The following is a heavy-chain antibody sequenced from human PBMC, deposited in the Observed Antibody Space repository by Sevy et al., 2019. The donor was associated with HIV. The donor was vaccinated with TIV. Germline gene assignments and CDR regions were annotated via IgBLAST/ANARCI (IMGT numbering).Heavy chain of an antibody. CDR2: ISGSGGST. CDR3: AKFGGYYYDSSGPRTGFDY. D-gene: IGHD3-22*01. J-gene: IGHJ4*02. CDR1: GFTFSSYA. Sequence: GGSLRLSCAASGFTFSSYAMSWVRQAPGKGLEWVSAISGSGGSTYYADSVKGRFTISIDNSKNTLYLQMNSLRAEDTAVYYCAKFGGYYYDSSGPRTGFDYWGQGTLVTVSS. V-gene: IGHV3-23*01.